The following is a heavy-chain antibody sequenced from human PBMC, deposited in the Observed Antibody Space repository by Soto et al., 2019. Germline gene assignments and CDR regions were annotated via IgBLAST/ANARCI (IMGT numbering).Heavy chain of an antibody. CDR3: ARGGGVGVAGSAAFDM. V-gene: IGHV1-2*02. J-gene: IGHJ3*02. CDR2: INPATGAA. Sequence: QLHLVQSGAVVKKPGASVTVSCSASGYPVTAYYMHWVRQAPGRGLEGMGGINPATGAAKYTQTLQGRVTMTRGTSTSTVFMELSGLTSEDTAVFYCARGGGVGVAGSAAFDMWGQGTLVTVSS. D-gene: IGHD3-3*01. CDR1: GYPVTAYY.